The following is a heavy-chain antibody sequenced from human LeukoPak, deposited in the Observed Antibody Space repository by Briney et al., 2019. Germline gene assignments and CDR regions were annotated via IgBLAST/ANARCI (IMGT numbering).Heavy chain of an antibody. D-gene: IGHD3-10*01. Sequence: SGGSLRLSCAASGFTFSDYYMSWIRQAPGKGLEWVSYISSSGSTIYYADSVKGRFTISRDNAKNSLYLQMNSLRAEDTAVYYCAKDRGLWLGEGSWFDPWGQGTLVTVSS. CDR3: AKDRGLWLGEGSWFDP. CDR2: ISSSGSTI. CDR1: GFTFSDYY. V-gene: IGHV3-11*04. J-gene: IGHJ5*02.